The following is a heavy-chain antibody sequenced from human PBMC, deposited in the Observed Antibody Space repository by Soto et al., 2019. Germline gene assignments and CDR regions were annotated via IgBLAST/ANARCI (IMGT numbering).Heavy chain of an antibody. CDR1: GFSFSDYF. CDR3: ARISARRNDFDV. CDR2: INPRGDIT. J-gene: IGHJ3*01. Sequence: QAHLVQSGADVKKPGASVMLSCKASGFSFSDYFMHWVRQAPGQGLEWMGIINPRGDITNYAQKFQGRVSMTADKSTTTAYMEVRRLTSDDTAVYFCARISARRNDFDVWGQGTVVTVSS. V-gene: IGHV1-46*01.